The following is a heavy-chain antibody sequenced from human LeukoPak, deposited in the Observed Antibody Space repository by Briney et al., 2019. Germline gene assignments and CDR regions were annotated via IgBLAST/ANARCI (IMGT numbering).Heavy chain of an antibody. CDR1: GASMSNSF. CDR3: ARAPSGCGGTCLFDF. Sequence: PETLSLTCTVSGASMSNSFWSWIRQPAGKGLEWIGRIYSSGTTNYNPSLKSRVTLSVDTSNNQFSLKLTSVTAADTALYYCARAPSGCGGTCLFDFWGQGTLVTVSS. V-gene: IGHV4-4*07. CDR2: IYSSGTT. D-gene: IGHD2-15*01. J-gene: IGHJ4*02.